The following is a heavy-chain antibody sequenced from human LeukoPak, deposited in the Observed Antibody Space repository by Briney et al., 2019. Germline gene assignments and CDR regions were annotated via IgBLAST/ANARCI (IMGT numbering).Heavy chain of an antibody. CDR1: GDSFSSYH. CDR2: ISSSGST. J-gene: IGHJ1*01. CDR3: ARVGRGDHTWGSYSCDH. V-gene: IGHV4-59*01. Sequence: SETLSLTCTVSVSGDSFSSYHWSWLRQPPGRGLEWIGYISSSGSTSYNTSLKSRVTISVDTSKNQFSLKLSSVTAADTAVYYCARVGRGDHTWGSYSCDHWGQGTLVSVSS. D-gene: IGHD3-16*01.